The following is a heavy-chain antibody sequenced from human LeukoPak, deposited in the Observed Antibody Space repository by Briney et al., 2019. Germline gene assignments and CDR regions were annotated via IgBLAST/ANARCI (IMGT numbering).Heavy chain of an antibody. V-gene: IGHV2-5*02. CDR2: IYWDDDK. J-gene: IGHJ5*02. Sequence: SGPTLVNPTQTLTLTCTFSGFSLSTSGVGVGWIRQPPGKALEWLALIYWDDDKRYSPSLKSRLTITKDTSKNQVVLTMTNMDPVDAATYYCAHSRSLPTMVRGVIIWGHNWFDPWGQGTLVTVSS. CDR1: GFSLSTSGVG. D-gene: IGHD3-10*01. CDR3: AHSRSLPTMVRGVIIWGHNWFDP.